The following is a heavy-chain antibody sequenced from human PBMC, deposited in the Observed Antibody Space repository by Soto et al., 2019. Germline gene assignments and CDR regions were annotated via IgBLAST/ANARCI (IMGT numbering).Heavy chain of an antibody. CDR3: ARDHYYYYGMDV. CDR2: IWYDGSNK. V-gene: IGHV3-33*01. J-gene: IGHJ6*02. CDR1: GFTFSSYG. Sequence: VGSLRLSCAASGFTFSSYGMHWVRQAPGKGLEWVAVIWYDGSNKYYADSVKGRFTISRDNSKNTLYLQMNSLRAEDTAVYYCARDHYYYYGMDVWGQGTTVTVSS.